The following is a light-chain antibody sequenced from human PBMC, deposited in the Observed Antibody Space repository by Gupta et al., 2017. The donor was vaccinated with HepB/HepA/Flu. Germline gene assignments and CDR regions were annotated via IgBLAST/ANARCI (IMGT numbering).Light chain of an antibody. V-gene: IGLV1-44*01. Sequence: QSVLTQPPSASGTPGQTVTISCSGSSTNIGSNGVNWYQHFPGKAPRLLVFGNTQRPSGVPDRFSASKSGTSDSLAITGLQSEDEADYYCATWDDGLNGPVFGGGTKLTVL. CDR3: ATWDDGLNGPV. CDR1: STNIGSNG. CDR2: GNT. J-gene: IGLJ3*02.